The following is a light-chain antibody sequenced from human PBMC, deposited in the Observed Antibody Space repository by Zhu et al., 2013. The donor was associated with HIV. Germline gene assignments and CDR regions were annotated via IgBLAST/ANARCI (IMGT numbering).Light chain of an antibody. V-gene: IGKV4-1*01. CDR2: WSS. J-gene: IGKJ4*01. CDR3: QQYGTSPLT. CDR1: QSVLYSSNNKNY. Sequence: DIVMTQSPDSLAVSLGERATINCKSSQSVLYSSNNKNYLAWYQQKPGQSPKLLFYWSSTRESGVPDRFSGSGSGTDFTLSISRLEPEDFAVYYCQQYGTSPLTFGGGTTVEIK.